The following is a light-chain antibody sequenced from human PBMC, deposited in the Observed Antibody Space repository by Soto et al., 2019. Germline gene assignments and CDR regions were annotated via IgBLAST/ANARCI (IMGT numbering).Light chain of an antibody. V-gene: IGKV3-20*01. Sequence: DIVLTQSPGTLSLTPGERVTLSCRASQTVRSNYLAWYQQKPGQAPRLLIYGATSRATGIPDRFSGSGSGTDFSLPISSLEPEDFAVYFCKQYDISPWTFGQGTKVEIK. J-gene: IGKJ1*01. CDR2: GAT. CDR1: QTVRSNY. CDR3: KQYDISPWT.